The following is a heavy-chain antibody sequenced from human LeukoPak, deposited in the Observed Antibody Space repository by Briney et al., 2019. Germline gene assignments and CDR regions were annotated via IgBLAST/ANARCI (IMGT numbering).Heavy chain of an antibody. CDR2: MPYDGSDK. V-gene: IGHV3-33*05. CDR1: GFIFNNFV. J-gene: IGHJ4*02. CDR3: ARDLKMKYCDF. Sequence: GGSLRLSCATTGFIFNNFVMHWVRQAPGKGLEWVALMPYDGSDKYYADSVKGRFTISRDNSKNTLYLQMNSLGVEDTAIYYCARDLKMKYCDFWGQGTLVTVSS. D-gene: IGHD5-24*01.